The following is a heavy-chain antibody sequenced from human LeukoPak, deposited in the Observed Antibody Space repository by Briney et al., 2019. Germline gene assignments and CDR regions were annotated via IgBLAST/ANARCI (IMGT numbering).Heavy chain of an antibody. Sequence: GGSLRLSCAASGFTFSSYSMNWVRQAPGKGLEWVSSISSSSSYMYYADSVKGRFTISRDNAKNSLYLQMNSLRAEDTAVYYCARGIAAAGHYHYMDVWGKGTTVTVSS. V-gene: IGHV3-21*01. D-gene: IGHD6-13*01. CDR2: ISSSSSYM. CDR1: GFTFSSYS. CDR3: ARGIAAAGHYHYMDV. J-gene: IGHJ6*03.